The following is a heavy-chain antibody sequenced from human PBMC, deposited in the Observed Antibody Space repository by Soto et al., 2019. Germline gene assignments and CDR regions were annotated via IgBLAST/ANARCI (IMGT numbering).Heavy chain of an antibody. Sequence: GGSLRLTCAASGITFSSYEMNWVRQAPGKGLEWVSYISSSGSTIYYSDAMKGRFTISRDNAKYSLYLQMNSLRAEDTSGYYCARLIAVAGDAFDIWGQGTMVTVSS. CDR1: GITFSSYE. V-gene: IGHV3-48*03. J-gene: IGHJ3*02. D-gene: IGHD6-19*01. CDR3: ARLIAVAGDAFDI. CDR2: ISSSGSTI.